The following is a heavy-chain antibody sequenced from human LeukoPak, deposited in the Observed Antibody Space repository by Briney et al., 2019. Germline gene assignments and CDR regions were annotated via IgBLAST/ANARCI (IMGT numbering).Heavy chain of an antibody. Sequence: HGESLKISCKGSGYSFTSYWIGWVRQMPGKGLEWMGIIYPGDSDTRYSPSFQGQVTISADKSISTAYLQWSSLKASDTAMYYCARPRGSYSFTHDAFDIWGQGTMVTVSS. D-gene: IGHD1-26*01. CDR3: ARPRGSYSFTHDAFDI. CDR2: IYPGDSDT. J-gene: IGHJ3*02. CDR1: GYSFTSYW. V-gene: IGHV5-51*01.